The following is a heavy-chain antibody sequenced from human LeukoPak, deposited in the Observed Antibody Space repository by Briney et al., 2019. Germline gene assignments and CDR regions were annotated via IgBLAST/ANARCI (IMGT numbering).Heavy chain of an antibody. J-gene: IGHJ3*01. CDR3: AREFSSKLEWLAYVTGDDAFDV. CDR1: GYSFTGYH. V-gene: IGHV1-2*02. Sequence: GASVKVSCKSFGYSFTGYHLHWVRQAPRQGLEWMGWFNPNTGGTNYARKFQGRVTMTRDTSINTVNMELSRLTSDDTAVYYCAREFSSKLEWLAYVTGDDAFDVWGQGTMITVS. D-gene: IGHD3-3*01. CDR2: FNPNTGGT.